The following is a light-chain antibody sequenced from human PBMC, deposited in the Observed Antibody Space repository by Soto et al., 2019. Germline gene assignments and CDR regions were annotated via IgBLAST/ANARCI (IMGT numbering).Light chain of an antibody. CDR2: DAS. V-gene: IGKV1-39*01. Sequence: DIQMTQPPPSLPASVEDKFTITCRASQSIASYLNGYQQKPGKAPNFLIYDASRLQSGVPSSFSGSGSGTDFTLTISSLQPEDFATYYCQQSYSTPAFGGGTKVEIK. CDR3: QQSYSTPA. J-gene: IGKJ4*01. CDR1: QSIASY.